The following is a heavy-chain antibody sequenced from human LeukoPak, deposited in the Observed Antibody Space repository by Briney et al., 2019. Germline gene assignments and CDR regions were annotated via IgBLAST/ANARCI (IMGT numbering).Heavy chain of an antibody. D-gene: IGHD3-22*01. CDR3: SRDPGGYYDSSGYDY. Sequence: PGGSLRLSCAASGFTFSSNYMSWVRQAPGKGLEGVSVIYSGGSTYYSDSVRGRFTISRDKSKNTRYLQRNSLGAEDTAVYYWSRDPGGYYDSSGYDYWGQGTLVTVSS. CDR1: GFTFSSNY. V-gene: IGHV3-66*01. J-gene: IGHJ4*02. CDR2: IYSGGST.